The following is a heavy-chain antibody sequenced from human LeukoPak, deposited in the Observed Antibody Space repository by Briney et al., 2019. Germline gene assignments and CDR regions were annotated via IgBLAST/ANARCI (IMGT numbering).Heavy chain of an antibody. Sequence: PSETLSLTCSVSGGSISGYYWSWIRQPPGKGLAWIGYIYYIGNTDYNPSLKSRVIISVDTSKNQSSLHLSSVTAADTAVYYCVRRIWSSSWYFDYWGQGTLVTVSS. D-gene: IGHD6-13*01. CDR3: VRRIWSSSWYFDY. V-gene: IGHV4-59*08. CDR2: IYYIGNT. CDR1: GGSISGYY. J-gene: IGHJ4*02.